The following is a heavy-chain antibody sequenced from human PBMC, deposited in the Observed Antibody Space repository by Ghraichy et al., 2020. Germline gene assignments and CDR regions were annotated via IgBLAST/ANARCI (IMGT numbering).Heavy chain of an antibody. CDR1: GFTFSSYA. V-gene: IGHV3-23*01. D-gene: IGHD6-19*01. CDR3: AKLKVAGYYFDY. CDR2: ISGSGGST. J-gene: IGHJ4*02. Sequence: GESLNISCAASGFTFSSYAMSWVRQAPGKGLEWVSAISGSGGSTYYADSVKGRFTISRDNSKNTLYLQMNSLRAEDTAVYYCAKLKVAGYYFDYWGQGTLVTVSS.